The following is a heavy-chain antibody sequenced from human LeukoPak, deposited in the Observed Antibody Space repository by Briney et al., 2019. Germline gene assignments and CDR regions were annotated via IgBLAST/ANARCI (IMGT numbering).Heavy chain of an antibody. V-gene: IGHV3-23*01. CDR1: GFTFSSYA. CDR3: AKALGSSGYYFFDY. J-gene: IGHJ4*02. D-gene: IGHD3-22*01. CDR2: ISGGGGST. Sequence: GGSLRLSCAASGFTFSSYAMSWVRQAPGKGLEWVSAISGGGGSTYYADSVKGRFTISRDNSKNTLYLQMNSLRAEDTAVYYCAKALGSSGYYFFDYWGQGTLVTVSS.